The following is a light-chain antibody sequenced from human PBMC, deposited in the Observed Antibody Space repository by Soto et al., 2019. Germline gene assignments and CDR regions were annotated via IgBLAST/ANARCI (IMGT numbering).Light chain of an antibody. V-gene: IGKV3-15*01. CDR3: QQYDNWPLT. CDR2: GAS. J-gene: IGKJ4*01. CDR1: QSVSSN. Sequence: EIVMTQSPVTLSVSPGERATLSCRASQSVSSNLAWYHQKPGQAPRLLIYGASTRATGIPARFSGSGSGTEFTLTISSRQSEDFAVYDCQQYDNWPLTFGGGTKVDVK.